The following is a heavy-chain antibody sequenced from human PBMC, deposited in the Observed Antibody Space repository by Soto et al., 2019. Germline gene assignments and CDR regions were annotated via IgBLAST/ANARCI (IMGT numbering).Heavy chain of an antibody. CDR1: GFTFSTSG. CDR2: ISGTTSAT. Sequence: EMQLVESGGGLVQPGGSLRLSCAASGFTFSTSGMNWVRQAPGKGLEWVSYISGTTSATYYADSVKGRFTISRDNAKNSLFLQMNSLRDEDTAVYYCERLLTLTGDYWGQGTLVTVSS. V-gene: IGHV3-48*02. CDR3: ERLLTLTGDY. J-gene: IGHJ4*02.